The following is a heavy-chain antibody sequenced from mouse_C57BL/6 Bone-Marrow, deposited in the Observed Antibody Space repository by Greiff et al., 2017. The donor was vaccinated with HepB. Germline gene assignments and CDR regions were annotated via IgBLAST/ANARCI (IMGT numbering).Heavy chain of an antibody. CDR3: ARQLRWRDYAMDY. CDR1: EYEFPSHD. V-gene: IGHV5-2*01. J-gene: IGHJ4*01. D-gene: IGHD2-3*01. Sequence: EVKLMESGGGLVQPGESLKLSCESNEYEFPSHDMSWVRKTPEKRLELVAAINSDGGSTYYPDTMDRRFIISRDNTKKTLYLQMSSLRSEDTALYYCARQLRWRDYAMDYWGQGTSVTVSS. CDR2: INSDGGST.